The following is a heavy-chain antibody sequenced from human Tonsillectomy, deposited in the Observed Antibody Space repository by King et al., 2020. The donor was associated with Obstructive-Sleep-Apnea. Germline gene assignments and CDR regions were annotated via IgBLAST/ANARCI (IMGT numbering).Heavy chain of an antibody. CDR1: GFTFSSYG. CDR3: ARGDGYNHDAFDI. CDR2: IWYDGSNK. Sequence: QVQLVESGGGVVQPGRSLRLSCAASGFTFSSYGMYWVRQAPGKGLEWVAVIWYDGSNKYYGDSVKGRFTISRDNSKNTLYLQMNSLRAEDTAVYYCARGDGYNHDAFDIWGQGTMVTVSS. D-gene: IGHD5-24*01. J-gene: IGHJ3*02. V-gene: IGHV3-33*01.